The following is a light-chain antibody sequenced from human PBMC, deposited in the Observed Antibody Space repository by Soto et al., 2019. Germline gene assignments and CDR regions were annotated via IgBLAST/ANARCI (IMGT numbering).Light chain of an antibody. V-gene: IGKV4-1*01. Sequence: DIVMTQSPDSLAVSLGERATINCKSRQSVLHSSNKKNYLAWYQQKPGQPPKLLIYWASTRESGVHDRYSDCGSGTDFTHTSTSLQAEDVAVYYSQQYYTTPPYTFGQRTQLAIK. CDR2: WAS. CDR1: QSVLHSSNKKNY. J-gene: IGKJ2*01. CDR3: QQYYTTPPYT.